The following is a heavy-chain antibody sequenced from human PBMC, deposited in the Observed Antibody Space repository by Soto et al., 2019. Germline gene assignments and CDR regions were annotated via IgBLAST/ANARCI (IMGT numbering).Heavy chain of an antibody. D-gene: IGHD2-21*02. J-gene: IGHJ6*02. CDR3: AKDLAYCGGDCYPFWYYCYGMDV. V-gene: IGHV3-23*01. CDR1: GFTFSSYA. CDR2: ISGSGGST. Sequence: EVQLLESGGGLVQPGGSLRLSCAASGFTFSSYAMSWVRQAPGKGLEWVSAISGSGGSTYYADSVKCRFTISRDNSKNTLYLQMNSLRADDTAVYYCAKDLAYCGGDCYPFWYYCYGMDVWGQVTTVTVSS.